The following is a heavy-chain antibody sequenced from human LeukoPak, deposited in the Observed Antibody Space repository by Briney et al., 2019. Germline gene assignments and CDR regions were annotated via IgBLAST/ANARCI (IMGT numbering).Heavy chain of an antibody. V-gene: IGHV3-30*18. CDR1: GFTFSSYG. D-gene: IGHD1-14*01. CDR2: ISYDGSNK. Sequence: GGSLRLSCAASGFTFSSYGMHWVRQAPGKGLEWVAVISYDGSNKYYADSVKGRFTISRDNSKNTLYLQMNSLRAEDTAVYYCAKVPTSEPFDYWGQGTLVTVSS. J-gene: IGHJ4*02. CDR3: AKVPTSEPFDY.